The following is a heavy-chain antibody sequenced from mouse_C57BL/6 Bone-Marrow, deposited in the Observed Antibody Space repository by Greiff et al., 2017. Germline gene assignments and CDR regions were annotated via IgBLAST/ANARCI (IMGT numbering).Heavy chain of an antibody. Sequence: EVQLQQSGPELVKPGASVKIPCKASGYTFTDYNMDWVKQSHGQSLEWIGDINPNNGGTIYNQKFKGKATLTVDKSSSTAYMGLRSLTSEDTAFYYCARAGAYYSNLAWFAYWGQGTLVTVSA. CDR3: ARAGAYYSNLAWFAY. J-gene: IGHJ3*01. D-gene: IGHD2-5*01. V-gene: IGHV1-18*01. CDR2: INPNNGGT. CDR1: GYTFTDYN.